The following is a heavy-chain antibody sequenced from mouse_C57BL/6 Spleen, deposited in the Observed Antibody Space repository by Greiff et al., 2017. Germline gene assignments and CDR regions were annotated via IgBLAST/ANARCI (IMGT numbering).Heavy chain of an antibody. CDR2: IRNKANGYTT. V-gene: IGHV7-3*01. Sequence: EVQLVESGGGLVQPGGSLSLSCAASGFTFTDYYMSWVRQPPGKALEWLGFIRNKANGYTTEYSASVKGRFTISRDNSQSILYLQMNALRAEDSATYYCARDKGNYAMDYWGQGTSVTVSS. CDR1: GFTFTDYY. J-gene: IGHJ4*01. CDR3: ARDKGNYAMDY.